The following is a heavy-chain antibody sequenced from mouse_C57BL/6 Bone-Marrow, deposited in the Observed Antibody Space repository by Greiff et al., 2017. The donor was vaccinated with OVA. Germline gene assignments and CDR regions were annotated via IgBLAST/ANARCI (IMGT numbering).Heavy chain of an antibody. Sequence: QVQLQQPGAELVKPGASVKLSCKASGYTFTSYWMHWVKQRPGQGLEWIGMIHPNSGSTNYNEKFKSKATLTVDKSSSTAYMQLSSLTSEDSSVYYCAGDDGYFSWFAYWGQGTLVTVSA. D-gene: IGHD2-3*01. CDR2: IHPNSGST. CDR3: AGDDGYFSWFAY. J-gene: IGHJ3*01. CDR1: GYTFTSYW. V-gene: IGHV1-64*01.